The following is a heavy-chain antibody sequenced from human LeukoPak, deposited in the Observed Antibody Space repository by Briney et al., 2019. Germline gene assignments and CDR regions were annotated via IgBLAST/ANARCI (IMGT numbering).Heavy chain of an antibody. D-gene: IGHD1-26*01. Sequence: PGGSLRLSCAASGFTFNNCAMSWVRQAAGKGLEWVSAISNSRDKTYYAGSVRGRFTISRDNSKTTLCLQMNSLRVEDTAIYYCAKGRQWELPLDYWGQGALVTVSS. CDR2: ISNSRDKT. CDR3: AKGRQWELPLDY. CDR1: GFTFNNCA. J-gene: IGHJ4*02. V-gene: IGHV3-23*01.